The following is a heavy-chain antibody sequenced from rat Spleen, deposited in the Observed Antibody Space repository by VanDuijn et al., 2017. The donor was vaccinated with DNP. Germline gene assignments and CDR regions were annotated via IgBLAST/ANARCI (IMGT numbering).Heavy chain of an antibody. D-gene: IGHD1-2*01. CDR3: ARDCIAAPYYWYFDF. CDR1: GFTFNNYW. J-gene: IGHJ1*01. V-gene: IGHV5-31*01. Sequence: EVQLVESGGDLVQPGRSLKLSCVASGFTFNNYWMTWIRQVPGKGLEWVASITSSGGSTYYPDSVKGRFTISRDNAENTIYLQMNSLRSEDTATYYCARDCIAAPYYWYFDFWGPGTMVTVSS. CDR2: ITSSGGST.